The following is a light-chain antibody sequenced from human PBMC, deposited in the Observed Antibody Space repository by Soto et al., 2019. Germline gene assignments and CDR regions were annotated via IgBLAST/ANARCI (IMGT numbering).Light chain of an antibody. CDR1: SSDVGGYDS. Sequence: QSALTQPASVSGSPGQSITISCTGTSSDVGGYDSVSWYQQHPGKAPKLMIYDVNNRPSGVSNRFSGSKSGNTASLTISRLQTEDEADYYCSSYTSSSTLVFGGGTKLTVL. V-gene: IGLV2-14*03. CDR2: DVN. CDR3: SSYTSSSTLV. J-gene: IGLJ2*01.